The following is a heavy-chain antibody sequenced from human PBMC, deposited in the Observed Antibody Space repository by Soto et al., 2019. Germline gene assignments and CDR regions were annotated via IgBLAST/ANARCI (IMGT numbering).Heavy chain of an antibody. CDR3: ARDMGATTPFDY. V-gene: IGHV1-69*01. CDR1: GGTFSSYF. Sequence: QVQLVQSGAEVKKAGSSVKVSCKVSGGTFSSYFINWVRQAPGQGLEWVGGIIPVFGTVNYAQKFQDRVTISADESTRTAYMQLSSLRSEDTAVYYCARDMGATTPFDYWGQGTLVTVSS. J-gene: IGHJ4*02. D-gene: IGHD1-26*01. CDR2: IIPVFGTV.